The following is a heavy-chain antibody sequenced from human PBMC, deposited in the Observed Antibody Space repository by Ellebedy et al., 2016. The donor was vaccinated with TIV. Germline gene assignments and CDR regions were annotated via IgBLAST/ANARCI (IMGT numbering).Heavy chain of an antibody. J-gene: IGHJ5*02. CDR3: ARIQPEDWFDP. CDR1: ACSIGSYY. CDR2: FYYSGNT. Sequence: MPGGSLRLSCTVSACSIGSYYWRWIRHRPGKGLEWIGYFYYSGNTNYNPSLKSRVTISVDTSKNQFSLKLSSVTAADTAVYYCARIQPEDWFDPWGQGTLVTVSS. V-gene: IGHV4-59*08. D-gene: IGHD5-18*01.